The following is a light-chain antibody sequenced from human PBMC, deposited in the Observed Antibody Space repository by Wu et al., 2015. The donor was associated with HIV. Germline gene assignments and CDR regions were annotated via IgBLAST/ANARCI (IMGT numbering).Light chain of an antibody. J-gene: IGKJ4*01. CDR2: GAS. V-gene: IGKV3-15*01. CDR1: QSVSSN. CDR3: QQYNNWPALT. Sequence: EIVMTQSPATLSVSPGERATLSCGASQSVSSNLAWYQQKLGQTPRLLIYGASTRATGIPARFSGSGSGTEFTLTISSLQSEDFAVYYCQQYNNWPALTFGGGTKVE.